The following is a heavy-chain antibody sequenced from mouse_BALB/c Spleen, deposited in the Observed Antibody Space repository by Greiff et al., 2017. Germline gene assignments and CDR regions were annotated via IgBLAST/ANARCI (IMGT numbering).Heavy chain of an antibody. CDR2: ISTYYGDA. CDR3: AVYDYDAMDY. D-gene: IGHD2-3*01. Sequence: VQLQQSGAELVRPGVSVKISCKGSGYTFTDYAMHWVKQSHAKGLEWIGVISTYYGDASYNQKFKGKATMTVDKSSSTAYMELARLTSEDSAIYYCAVYDYDAMDYWGQGTSVTVSS. J-gene: IGHJ4*01. CDR1: GYTFTDYA. V-gene: IGHV1S137*01.